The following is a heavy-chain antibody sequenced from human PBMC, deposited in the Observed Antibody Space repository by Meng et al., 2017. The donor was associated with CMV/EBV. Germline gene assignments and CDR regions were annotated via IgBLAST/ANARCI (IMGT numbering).Heavy chain of an antibody. J-gene: IGHJ6*02. Sequence: ASVKVSCKASGYTFTSYGISWVRQAPGQGLEWMGWISAYNGNTNYAQKLQGRVTMTTDTSTSTAYMELRSLRSDDTAVYYCAGDCSSSSCYRKWYYGMDVWGQGTTVTVSS. CDR1: GYTFTSYG. CDR2: ISAYNGNT. V-gene: IGHV1-18*01. D-gene: IGHD2-2*02. CDR3: AGDCSSSSCYRKWYYGMDV.